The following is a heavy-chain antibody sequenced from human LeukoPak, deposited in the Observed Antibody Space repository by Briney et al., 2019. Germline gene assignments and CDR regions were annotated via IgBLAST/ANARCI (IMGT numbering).Heavy chain of an antibody. D-gene: IGHD4-17*01. CDR1: GGSITSSY. CDR3: AREPSTFGDYQNWFDP. CDR2: VYYSGST. Sequence: SETLSLTCTVSGGSITSSYWSWIRQPPGKGLEWMGQVYYSGSTKENPSLKSRLTISADTSKNQFSLKLSSVTAADTAVYFCAREPSTFGDYQNWFDPWGQGTLVTVSS. V-gene: IGHV4-59*01. J-gene: IGHJ5*02.